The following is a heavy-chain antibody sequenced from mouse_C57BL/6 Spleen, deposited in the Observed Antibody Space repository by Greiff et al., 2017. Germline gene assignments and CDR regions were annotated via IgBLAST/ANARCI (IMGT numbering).Heavy chain of an antibody. D-gene: IGHD1-1*01. Sequence: VQLQQSGAELVRPGTSVKMSCKASGYTFTNYWIGWAKQRPGHGLEWIGDIYPGGGYTNYNEKFKGKATLTADKSSSTAYMQFSSLTSEDSAIYYCAREDYYDGSSDWYFDVWGTGTTVTVSS. CDR3: AREDYYDGSSDWYFDV. V-gene: IGHV1-63*01. J-gene: IGHJ1*03. CDR1: GYTFTNYW. CDR2: IYPGGGYT.